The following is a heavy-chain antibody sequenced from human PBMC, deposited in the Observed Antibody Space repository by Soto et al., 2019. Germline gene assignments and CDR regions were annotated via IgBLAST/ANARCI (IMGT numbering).Heavy chain of an antibody. J-gene: IGHJ4*02. Sequence: EVQLLESGGGLVQPGGSLRLSCAASGFTFSSYAMSWVRQAPGKGLEWVSAISGSGGSTYYADSVKGRFTISRDNSKNTLYLQMNSLRAEDTAVYYCAKVTVPSILWFGELLYWGQGTLVTVSS. CDR1: GFTFSSYA. CDR3: AKVTVPSILWFGELLY. CDR2: ISGSGGST. V-gene: IGHV3-23*01. D-gene: IGHD3-10*01.